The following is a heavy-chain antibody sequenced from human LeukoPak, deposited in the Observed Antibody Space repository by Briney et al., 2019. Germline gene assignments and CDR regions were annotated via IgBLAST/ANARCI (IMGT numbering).Heavy chain of an antibody. CDR1: GGSISSYY. Sequence: SETLSLTCTVSGGSISSYYWSWIRQPPGKGLEWIGYIYYSGSTNYNPSLKSRVTISVDTSKNQFSLKLSSVTAADTAVYYCARSDPCFDYWGQGTLVTVSS. J-gene: IGHJ4*02. V-gene: IGHV4-59*01. CDR2: IYYSGST. CDR3: ARSDPCFDY.